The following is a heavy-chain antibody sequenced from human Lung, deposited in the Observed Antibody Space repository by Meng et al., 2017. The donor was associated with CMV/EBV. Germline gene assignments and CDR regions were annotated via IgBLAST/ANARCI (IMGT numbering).Heavy chain of an antibody. V-gene: IGHV4-4*02. CDR2: IYHSGST. J-gene: IGHJ4*02. Sequence: QVPLQGWGPGPVKPSGTRSLTCAVSGGSISSSNWWSWVRQPPGKGLEWIGEIYHSGSTNYNPSLKSRVTISVDKSKNQFSLKLSSVTAADTAVYYCASFPPPGKQWLVTDYWGQGTLVTVSS. CDR1: GGSISSSNW. CDR3: ASFPPPGKQWLVTDY. D-gene: IGHD6-19*01.